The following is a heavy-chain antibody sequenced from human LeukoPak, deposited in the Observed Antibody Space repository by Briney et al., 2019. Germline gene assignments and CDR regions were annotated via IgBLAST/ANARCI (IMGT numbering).Heavy chain of an antibody. CDR1: GFTFSSYS. J-gene: IGHJ6*02. D-gene: IGHD2-2*01. V-gene: IGHV3-21*01. CDR3: VRDPPGVPAALYYYYGMDV. Sequence: GGSLRLSCAASGFTFSSYSMNWVRQAPGKGLEWVSSISSSSSYIYYADSVKGRFTISRDNAKNSLYLQMNSLRAEDTAVYYCVRDPPGVPAALYYYYGMDVWGQGTTVTVSS. CDR2: ISSSSSYI.